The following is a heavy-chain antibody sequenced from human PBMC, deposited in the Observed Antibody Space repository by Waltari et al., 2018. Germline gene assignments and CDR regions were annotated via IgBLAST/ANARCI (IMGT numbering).Heavy chain of an antibody. Sequence: EVQLVESGGGLVKPGGSLRLSCAASGFTFSSYSMNWVRPAPGQGLEWVSSISSSSSYIYYADSVKGRFTISRDNAKNSLYLQMNSLRAEDTAVYYCARDRGIKAGLLWFGEFDYWGQGTLVTVSS. CDR3: ARDRGIKAGLLWFGEFDY. J-gene: IGHJ4*02. V-gene: IGHV3-21*01. CDR2: ISSSSSYI. CDR1: GFTFSSYS. D-gene: IGHD3-10*01.